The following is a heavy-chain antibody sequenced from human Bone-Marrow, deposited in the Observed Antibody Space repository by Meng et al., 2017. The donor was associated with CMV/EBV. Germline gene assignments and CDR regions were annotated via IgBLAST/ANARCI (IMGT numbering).Heavy chain of an antibody. J-gene: IGHJ6*02. V-gene: IGHV3-7*01. CDR2: IKEDGSDK. Sequence: GESLKISCAASGFTFSTHWMTWVRQAPGKGPEWVATIKEDGSDKYYVDSVKGRFTISRDNAKNSLYLQMNSLRVEDTAVYYCARSSYYDFWSGYYTAYYYYGMDVWGQGTTVTVSS. CDR1: GFTFSTHW. D-gene: IGHD3-3*01. CDR3: ARSSYYDFWSGYYTAYYYYGMDV.